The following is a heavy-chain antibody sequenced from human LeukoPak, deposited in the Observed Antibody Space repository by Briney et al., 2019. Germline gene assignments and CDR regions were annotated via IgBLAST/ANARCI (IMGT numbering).Heavy chain of an antibody. J-gene: IGHJ4*02. CDR2: INHSGST. CDR3: ARGRTDAGIAVAGREYYFDY. CDR1: GGSFSGDY. D-gene: IGHD6-19*01. Sequence: SETLSLTCAVYGGSFSGDYWSWIRQPPGKGLEWIGEINHSGSTNYNPSLKSRVTISVDTSKNQFSLKLSSVTAADTAVYYCARGRTDAGIAVAGREYYFDYWGQGTLVTVSS. V-gene: IGHV4-34*01.